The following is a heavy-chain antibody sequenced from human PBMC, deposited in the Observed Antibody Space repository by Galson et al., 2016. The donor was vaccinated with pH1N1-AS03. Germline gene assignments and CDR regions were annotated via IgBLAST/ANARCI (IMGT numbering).Heavy chain of an antibody. D-gene: IGHD3-22*01. CDR1: GGTFSNYA. V-gene: IGHV1-69*13. Sequence: SVKVSCKASGGTFSNYAISWMRQAPGQGLEWMGGIHPIFGTPSYAQKFRGRLTITADHSTSAAYMELTSLTSADTAIYYCARDRHYDTSGRFYYESEHWDQGTLVIVSS. CDR3: ARDRHYDTSGRFYYESEH. CDR2: IHPIFGTP. J-gene: IGHJ4*02.